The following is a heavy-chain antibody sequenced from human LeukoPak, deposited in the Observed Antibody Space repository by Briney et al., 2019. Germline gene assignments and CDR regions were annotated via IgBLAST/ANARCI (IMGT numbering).Heavy chain of an antibody. CDR2: IYPGDSDT. CDR1: GHNFTKYW. D-gene: IGHD2-2*01. J-gene: IGHJ6*03. CDR3: AAIRYRYYYYIDV. V-gene: IGHV5-51*01. Sequence: GESLQISCKTSGHNFTKYWIGWVRQMPGKGLDWMGIIYPGDSDTKYSPSFQGQVTISADKSTNTAYLQWSSLKASDTAVYYCAAIRYRYYYYIDVWGKGTTVTVSS.